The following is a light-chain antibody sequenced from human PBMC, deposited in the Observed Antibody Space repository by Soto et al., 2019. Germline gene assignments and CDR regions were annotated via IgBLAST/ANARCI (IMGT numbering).Light chain of an antibody. CDR2: GAS. Sequence: EIVLTQSPGTLSLSPGERATLSCRASQTISSTYLAWYQQKPGQAPRLLIYGASSRATDIPDRFSGSGSGTDFTLTISSLDPEDFAVYFCQQYDSSPFTFGPGTKVDIK. CDR3: QQYDSSPFT. V-gene: IGKV3-20*01. J-gene: IGKJ3*01. CDR1: QTISSTY.